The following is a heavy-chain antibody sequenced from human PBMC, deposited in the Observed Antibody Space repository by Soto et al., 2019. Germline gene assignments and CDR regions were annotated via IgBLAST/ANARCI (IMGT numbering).Heavy chain of an antibody. CDR3: ARASPVICCGDPGYRLDSSFDS. D-gene: IGHD2-21*02. CDR1: GATFSTTG. CDR2: IIPLFGTP. J-gene: IGHJ5*01. V-gene: IGHV1-69*01. Sequence: QVQLVQSGAEVRKPGSSLRVSCKSSGATFSTTGISWVRQAPGQGLEWMGGIIPLFGTPKYARRFQGRVSITADESTNTVYMELNGLRGDDAAVYYWARASPVICCGDPGYRLDSSFDSWGQGSLVIVSS.